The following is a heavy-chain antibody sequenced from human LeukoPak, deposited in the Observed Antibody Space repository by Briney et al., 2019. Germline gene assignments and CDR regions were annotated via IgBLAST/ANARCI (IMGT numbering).Heavy chain of an antibody. D-gene: IGHD5-18*01. CDR2: IKQDGSEK. CDR1: GFTFSSYW. V-gene: IGHV3-7*03. CDR3: AKLGVQLWLRVSDY. J-gene: IGHJ4*02. Sequence: GGSLRLSCAASGFTFSSYWMSWIRQAPGRGLEWVANIKQDGSEKYYADSVKGRFTISRDNSKNTLYLQMNSLRAEDTAVYYCAKLGVQLWLRVSDYWGQGTLVTVSS.